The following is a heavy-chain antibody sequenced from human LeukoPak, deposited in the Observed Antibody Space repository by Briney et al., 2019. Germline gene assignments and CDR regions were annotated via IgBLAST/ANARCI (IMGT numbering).Heavy chain of an antibody. CDR3: ARDPLKHYYDSSATGTWFDP. V-gene: IGHV3-21*01. J-gene: IGHJ5*02. CDR1: GFTFSSYS. Sequence: GGSPRLSCAASGFTFSSYSMNWVRQAPGKGLEWVSSISSSSTYIYYADSVKGRFTISRDNAKNSLYLQMNSLRAEDTAVYYCARDPLKHYYDSSATGTWFDPWGQGTLVTVSS. D-gene: IGHD3-22*01. CDR2: ISSSSTYI.